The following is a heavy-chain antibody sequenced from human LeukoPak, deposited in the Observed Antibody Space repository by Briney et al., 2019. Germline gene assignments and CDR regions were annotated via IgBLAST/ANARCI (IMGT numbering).Heavy chain of an antibody. J-gene: IGHJ4*02. Sequence: SETLSLTCTVSTCSVSSVDYEWSGLRQPPGKGREWIGYIYYCGRTYYNPSLKSRVTISVDTSKNQFSLKLSSVTAADTAVYYCAREPSESFFDYWGQGTLVTVSS. CDR2: IYYCGRT. CDR1: TCSVSSVDYE. V-gene: IGHV4-30-4*01. CDR3: AREPSESFFDY.